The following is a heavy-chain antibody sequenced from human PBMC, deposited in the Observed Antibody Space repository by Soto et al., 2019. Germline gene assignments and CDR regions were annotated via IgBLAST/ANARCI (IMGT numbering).Heavy chain of an antibody. CDR1: GYSFTNYW. V-gene: IGHV5-51*01. D-gene: IGHD3-16*01. Sequence: GESLKISCKGSGYSFTNYWIAWVRQMPGKGLESMGIIYPGDSDTRYSPSFQGQVTISVDRSISTAYLQWSSLRASDTAMHYCAREGLGEAMDVWGQGTTVTVSS. CDR3: AREGLGEAMDV. CDR2: IYPGDSDT. J-gene: IGHJ6*02.